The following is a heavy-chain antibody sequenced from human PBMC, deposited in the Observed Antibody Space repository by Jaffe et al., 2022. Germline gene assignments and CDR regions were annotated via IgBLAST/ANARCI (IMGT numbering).Heavy chain of an antibody. CDR2: INHSGST. Sequence: QVQLQQWGAGLLKPSETLSLTCAVYGGSFSGYYWSWIRQPPGKGLEWIGEINHSGSTNYNPSLKSRVTISVDTSKNQFSLKLSSVTAADTAVYYCARGIFYYDSSGRMGYFDYWGQGTLVTVSS. J-gene: IGHJ4*02. V-gene: IGHV4-34*01. D-gene: IGHD3-22*01. CDR3: ARGIFYYDSSGRMGYFDY. CDR1: GGSFSGYY.